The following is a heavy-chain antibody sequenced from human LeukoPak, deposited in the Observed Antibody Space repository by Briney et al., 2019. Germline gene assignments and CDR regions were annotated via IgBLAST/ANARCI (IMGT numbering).Heavy chain of an antibody. D-gene: IGHD5-24*01. CDR2: ISYDGSNK. CDR3: ARDMAGFDY. V-gene: IGHV3-30-3*01. Sequence: GRSLRLSCAASGFTFSSYAMHWVRQAPGKGLEWVAVISYDGSNKYYADSAKGRFTISRDNSKNTLYLQMNSLRAEDTAVYYCARDMAGFDYWGQGTLVTVSS. J-gene: IGHJ4*02. CDR1: GFTFSSYA.